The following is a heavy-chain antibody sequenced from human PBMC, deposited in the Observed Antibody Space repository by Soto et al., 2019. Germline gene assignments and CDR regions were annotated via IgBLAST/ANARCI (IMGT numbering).Heavy chain of an antibody. CDR2: ISSSSSTI. V-gene: IGHV3-48*01. D-gene: IGHD1-26*01. CDR3: AREEGLLNWFDP. Sequence: EVQLVESGGGLVQPGGSLRLSCAASGFTFSSYSMNWVRQAPGKGLEWVSYISSSSSTIYYAGSVKGRFTTSRDNAKKQLKLQRNSLRAEDTAVYYCAREEGLLNWFDPWGQGTLVTVSS. J-gene: IGHJ5*02. CDR1: GFTFSSYS.